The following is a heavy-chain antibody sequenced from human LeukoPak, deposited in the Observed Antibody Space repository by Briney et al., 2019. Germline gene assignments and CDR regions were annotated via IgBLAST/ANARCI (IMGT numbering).Heavy chain of an antibody. CDR2: ISSSGSTI. CDR1: GFTVSRHY. J-gene: IGHJ3*02. Sequence: GGPLRLSCAVSGFTVSRHYMTWVRQAPGKGLEWVSYISSSGSTIYYADSVKGRFTISRDNAKNSLYLQMNSLRAEDAAVYYCARVVDTPMVLSGAIDIWGQGTVVSVSS. D-gene: IGHD5-18*01. V-gene: IGHV3-48*03. CDR3: ARVVDTPMVLSGAIDI.